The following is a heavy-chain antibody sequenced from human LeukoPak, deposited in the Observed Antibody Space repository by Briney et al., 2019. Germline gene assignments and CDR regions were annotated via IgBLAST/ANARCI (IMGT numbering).Heavy chain of an antibody. J-gene: IGHJ4*02. Sequence: PSETLSLTCTVSGYSISSGYYWSWIRQPPGKGLEWIGEINHSGSTNYNPSLKSRVTISVDTSKNQFSLKLSSVTAADTAVYYCARSGPRYSSGWYRGYYFDYWGQGTLVTVSS. CDR1: GYSISSGYY. V-gene: IGHV4-38-2*02. CDR3: ARSGPRYSSGWYRGYYFDY. D-gene: IGHD6-19*01. CDR2: INHSGST.